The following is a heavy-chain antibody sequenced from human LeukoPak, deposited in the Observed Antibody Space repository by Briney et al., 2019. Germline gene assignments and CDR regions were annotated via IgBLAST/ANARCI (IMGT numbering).Heavy chain of an antibody. Sequence: SETLSLTCTVSGGSISSYYWSWIRQPPGKGLEWIGYIYYSGSTNYNPSLKSRVTISVDTSKNQFSLELSSVTAADTAVYYCARGGSVYCGGDCYSPWFDPWGQGTLVTVSS. CDR1: GGSISSYY. D-gene: IGHD2-21*02. CDR2: IYYSGST. J-gene: IGHJ5*02. V-gene: IGHV4-59*01. CDR3: ARGGSVYCGGDCYSPWFDP.